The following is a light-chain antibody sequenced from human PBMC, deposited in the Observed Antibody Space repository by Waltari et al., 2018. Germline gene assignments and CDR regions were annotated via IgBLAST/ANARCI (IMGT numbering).Light chain of an antibody. V-gene: IGKV2-28*01. J-gene: IGKJ1*01. CDR2: LGS. CDR3: MQALQTPWT. Sequence: DIVMTQSPLSLPVTPGEPASISCRSSQSLLHSNGYNYLDWYLQKPGQSPQLLIYLGSNRASGVPDRFSGCGSGTDFTLKINRVEAEDVGVYYCMQALQTPWTFGQGTKVEIK. CDR1: QSLLHSNGYNY.